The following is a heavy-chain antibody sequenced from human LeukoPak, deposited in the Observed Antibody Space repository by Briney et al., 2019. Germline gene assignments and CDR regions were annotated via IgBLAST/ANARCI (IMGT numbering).Heavy chain of an antibody. CDR3: ARVVIAAAGTRWFDP. V-gene: IGHV4-39*07. Sequence: SETLSLTCTVSGDSSTNYIYSWGWIRQPPGQGLAWIASIGYSGSTYYNPSLKSRATISIDTSKNQISLKLASVTAADTAVYYCARVVIAAAGTRWFDPWGQGTLVTVSS. CDR2: IGYSGST. CDR1: GDSSTNYIYS. D-gene: IGHD6-13*01. J-gene: IGHJ5*01.